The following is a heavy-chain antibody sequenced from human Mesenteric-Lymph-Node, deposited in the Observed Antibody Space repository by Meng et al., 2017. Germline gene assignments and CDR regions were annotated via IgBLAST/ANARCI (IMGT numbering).Heavy chain of an antibody. D-gene: IGHD3-10*01. V-gene: IGHV4-39*01. CDR2: IYHSGST. CDR1: GGSISSNGYY. J-gene: IGHJ4*02. CDR3: ARRRGGSGRDC. Sequence: QVQLQESGPGLVKPSQNLSLTCTVSGGSISSNGYYWDWVRQPPGKGLEWIGAIYHSGSTSYNPSLQSRVTMFVDTSKNQFSLMLTSVTATDTAVYYCARRRGGSGRDCWGQGTLVTVSS.